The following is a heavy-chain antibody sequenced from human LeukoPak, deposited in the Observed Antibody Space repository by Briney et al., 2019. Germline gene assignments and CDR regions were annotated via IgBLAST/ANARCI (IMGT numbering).Heavy chain of an antibody. J-gene: IGHJ5*02. CDR2: IKQDGSEK. Sequence: GGSLRLSCAASGFTFSSYWMSWVRQAPGKGLEWVANIKQDGSEKYYVDSVKGRFTTSRDNAKNSLYLQMNSLRAEDTAVYYCARAIFGVVIIYGRDYWFDPWGQGTLVTVSS. V-gene: IGHV3-7*01. D-gene: IGHD3-3*01. CDR1: GFTFSSYW. CDR3: ARAIFGVVIIYGRDYWFDP.